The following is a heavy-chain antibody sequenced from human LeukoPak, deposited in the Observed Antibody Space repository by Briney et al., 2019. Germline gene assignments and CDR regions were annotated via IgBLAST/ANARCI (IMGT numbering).Heavy chain of an antibody. V-gene: IGHV3-23*01. Sequence: PGGSLRLSCAASGFTFSGYAMSWVRQAPGKGLEWVAGISVGGDYTYYADSVKGSFTISRDNSKNTLSLQMNNLRAEDTAIYYCAKLHSATIKADFDSWGQGMLVTVSS. J-gene: IGHJ4*02. CDR1: GFTFSGYA. CDR2: ISVGGDYT. CDR3: AKLHSATIKADFDS. D-gene: IGHD2-21*01.